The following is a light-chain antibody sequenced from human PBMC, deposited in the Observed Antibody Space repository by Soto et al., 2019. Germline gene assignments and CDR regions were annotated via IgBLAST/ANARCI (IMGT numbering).Light chain of an antibody. Sequence: DIQMTQSPSTLSASVGDRVTITCRASQSISSWLAWYQQKPGKAPKLLIYKASSLESGIPSRFGGSGSGTEFTPTISSLQPDDFATYYCQQYNSYWVTFGQGTKLEIK. V-gene: IGKV1-5*03. J-gene: IGKJ2*01. CDR2: KAS. CDR3: QQYNSYWVT. CDR1: QSISSW.